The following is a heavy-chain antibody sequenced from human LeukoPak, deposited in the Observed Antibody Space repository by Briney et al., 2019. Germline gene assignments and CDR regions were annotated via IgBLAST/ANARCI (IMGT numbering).Heavy chain of an antibody. J-gene: IGHJ4*02. CDR1: GFTFSTYW. CDR2: IKGDGSST. V-gene: IGHV3-74*01. Sequence: GGSLRLSCAASGFTFSTYWMHWVRQAPGKGRVWVSRIKGDGSSTIYADSVKGRFTISRDNSKNTVYLQTSSLRAEDTAVYYCARASTTVPNLLDYWGQGTLVTVSS. CDR3: ARASTTVPNLLDY. D-gene: IGHD4-17*01.